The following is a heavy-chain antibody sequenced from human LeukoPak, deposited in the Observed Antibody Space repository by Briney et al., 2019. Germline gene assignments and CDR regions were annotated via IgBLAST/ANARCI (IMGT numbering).Heavy chain of an antibody. CDR1: GGSFSGYY. D-gene: IGHD5-18*01. Sequence: SETLSLTCAVYGGSFSGYYWSWIRQPPGKGLEWIGEINHSGSTNYNPSLKSRVTISVDTSKNQFSLKLSSVTAADTAVYYCARPGVTAQSGYYFDYWGQGTLVTVSS. J-gene: IGHJ4*02. CDR2: INHSGST. V-gene: IGHV4-34*01. CDR3: ARPGVTAQSGYYFDY.